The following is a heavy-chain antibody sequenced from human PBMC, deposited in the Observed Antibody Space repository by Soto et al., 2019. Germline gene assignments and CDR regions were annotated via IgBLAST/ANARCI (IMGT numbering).Heavy chain of an antibody. J-gene: IGHJ3*02. V-gene: IGHV1-2*04. Sequence: ASVKVSCKASGYTFTGYYMHWVRQAPGQGLEWMGWINPNSGGTNYAQKFQGWVTMTRDTSISTAYKELNSLRAEDTAVYYCARRSIAVAVGAFDIWGQGTMVTVSS. CDR2: INPNSGGT. CDR3: ARRSIAVAVGAFDI. D-gene: IGHD6-19*01. CDR1: GYTFTGYY.